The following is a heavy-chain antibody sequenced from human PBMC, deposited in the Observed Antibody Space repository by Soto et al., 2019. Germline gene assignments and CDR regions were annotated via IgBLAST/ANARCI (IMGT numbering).Heavy chain of an antibody. V-gene: IGHV1-46*01. Sequence: GASVKVSCKASGYTFTSYYMHWVRQAPGQGLEWKGIINPSGGSTSYAQKFQGRVTMTRDTSTSTVYMELSSLRSEDTAVYYCASFTXYYGSGSRPSHYYGMDVWGQGTTVTVSS. J-gene: IGHJ6*02. D-gene: IGHD3-10*01. CDR2: INPSGGST. CDR1: GYTFTSYY. CDR3: ASFTXYYGSGSRPSHYYGMDV.